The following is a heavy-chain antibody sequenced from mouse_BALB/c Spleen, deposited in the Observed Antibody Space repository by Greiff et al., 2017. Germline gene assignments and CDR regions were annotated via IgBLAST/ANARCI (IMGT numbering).Heavy chain of an antibody. CDR3: ARRYVYAMDY. J-gene: IGHJ4*01. CDR2: ISSGGSYT. V-gene: IGHV5-9-4*01. Sequence: EVQVVESGGGLVKPGGSLKLSCAASGFTFSSYAMSWVRQSPEKRLEWVAEISSGGSYTYYPDTVTGRFTISRDNAKNTLYLEMSSLRSEDTAMYYCARRYVYAMDYWGQGTSVTVSS. D-gene: IGHD2-14*01. CDR1: GFTFSSYA.